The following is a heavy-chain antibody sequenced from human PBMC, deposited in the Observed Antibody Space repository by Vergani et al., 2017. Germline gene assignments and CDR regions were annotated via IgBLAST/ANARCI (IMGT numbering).Heavy chain of an antibody. CDR3: ARGETRTDWFDP. D-gene: IGHD3/OR15-3a*01. Sequence: QVQLHESGPGLVKPSQTLSLTCPVSGGPITSGSFYWSWIRQPAGKGLEWIGRIHSSGTTNYNPSLKSRVTLSVDTSKNQFSLRMTSVTAADTAVYYCARGETRTDWFDPWGQGTLVTVSS. CDR1: GGPITSGSFY. V-gene: IGHV4-61*02. CDR2: IHSSGTT. J-gene: IGHJ5*02.